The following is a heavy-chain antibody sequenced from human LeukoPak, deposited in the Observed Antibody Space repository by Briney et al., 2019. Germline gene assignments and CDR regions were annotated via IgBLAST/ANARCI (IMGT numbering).Heavy chain of an antibody. CDR2: INHSGST. CDR3: AREGGGATRGTFDY. CDR1: GGSFSGYY. J-gene: IGHJ4*02. Sequence: SETLSLTCAVYGGSFSGYYWSWIRQPPGKGLEWIGEINHSGSTNYNPSLKSRVTISVDTSKNQFSLKLSSVTAADTAVYYCAREGGGATRGTFDYWGQGTLVTVSS. V-gene: IGHV4-34*01. D-gene: IGHD3-16*01.